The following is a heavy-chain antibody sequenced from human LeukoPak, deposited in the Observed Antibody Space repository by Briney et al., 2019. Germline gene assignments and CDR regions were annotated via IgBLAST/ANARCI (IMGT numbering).Heavy chain of an antibody. CDR2: INSDGSTT. J-gene: IGHJ4*02. CDR1: GFTFSSYW. CDR3: AARYCSNGVCHFY. D-gene: IGHD2-8*01. Sequence: GGSLRLSCAAPGFTFSSYWMHWVRQAPGKGLVRVSRINSDGSTTNYADSVKGRFTISRDNAKNTLYLQMNSLRAEDTAVYYCAARYCSNGVCHFYWGQGTLVTVSS. V-gene: IGHV3-74*01.